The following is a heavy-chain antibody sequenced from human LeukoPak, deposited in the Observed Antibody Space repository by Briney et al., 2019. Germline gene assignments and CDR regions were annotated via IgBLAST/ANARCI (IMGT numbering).Heavy chain of an antibody. D-gene: IGHD1-26*01. V-gene: IGHV1-58*01. CDR2: IVVGSGNT. CDR3: ARDGELTAFDI. J-gene: IGHJ3*02. Sequence: ASVKVSCKASGLTFTSSAVQWVRQARGQRLEWIGWIVVGSGNTNYAQKFQERVTITRDMSTSTAYMELSSLRSEDTAVYYCARDGELTAFDIWGQGTMVTVSS. CDR1: GLTFTSSA.